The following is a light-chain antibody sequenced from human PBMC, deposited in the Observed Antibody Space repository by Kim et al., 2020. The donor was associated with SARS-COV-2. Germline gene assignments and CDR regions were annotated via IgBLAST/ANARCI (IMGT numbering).Light chain of an antibody. CDR3: QQRSNWPPWT. CDR1: QSVSSY. V-gene: IGKV3-11*01. J-gene: IGKJ1*01. CDR2: DAS. Sequence: SPRERATRSCRASQSVSSYLTWYQQNPGQAPRLLIYDASNRATGIPARFSGSGSGTDFTLTISSLEPEDFAVYYCQQRSNWPPWTFGQGTKVDIK.